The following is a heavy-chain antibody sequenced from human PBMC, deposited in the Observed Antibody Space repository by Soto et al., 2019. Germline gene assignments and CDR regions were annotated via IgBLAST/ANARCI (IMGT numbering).Heavy chain of an antibody. D-gene: IGHD1-1*01. J-gene: IGHJ4*02. V-gene: IGHV3-48*02. Sequence: EVQLVESGGGLVQPGGSLRLSCAASGFNFKTYSMNWVRQAPGKGLEWVSYISETSIAIYYRDSVKGRFTISRDNAMNTLYLQMNSLRDEDTAVYYCATLQLGREEIFDSWGQGTLVTVSS. CDR3: ATLQLGREEIFDS. CDR2: ISETSIAI. CDR1: GFNFKTYS.